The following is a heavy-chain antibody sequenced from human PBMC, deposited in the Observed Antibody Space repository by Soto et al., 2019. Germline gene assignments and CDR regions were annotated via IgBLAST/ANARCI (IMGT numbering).Heavy chain of an antibody. CDR3: TRVSRTWEDDY. CDR2: ISSGGDTI. J-gene: IGHJ4*02. CDR1: GFTFSDYG. V-gene: IGHV3-48*02. Sequence: EVQLVESGGGLAQPGGSLRLSCGASGFTFSDYGATWVRQAPGKGLEWISYISSGGDTIYYADSVKGRFTISRDDAKETLFLQMNSLRDEDTAVYYCTRVSRTWEDDYWGRGTLVTVSS. D-gene: IGHD1-26*01.